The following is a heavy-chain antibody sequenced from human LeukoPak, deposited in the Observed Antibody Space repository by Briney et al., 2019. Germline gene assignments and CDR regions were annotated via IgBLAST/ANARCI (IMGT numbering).Heavy chain of an antibody. CDR2: INSDGSST. J-gene: IGHJ4*02. CDR3: TRVLGD. CDR1: GFTFSDYY. V-gene: IGHV3-74*01. Sequence: GGSLRLSCAASGFTFSDYYMTWIRQAPGKGLVWVSLINSDGSSTSYADSVKGRFTISRDNARNTLYLLMNSLRAEDTAIYYCTRVLGDWGQGTLVTVSS. D-gene: IGHD1-26*01.